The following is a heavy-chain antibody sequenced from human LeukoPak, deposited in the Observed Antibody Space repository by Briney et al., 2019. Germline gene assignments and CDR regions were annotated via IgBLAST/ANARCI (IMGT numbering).Heavy chain of an antibody. V-gene: IGHV3-20*04. CDR1: GFTFDDYG. CDR3: AKDSPISDRGLDV. J-gene: IGHJ6*02. Sequence: GGSLRLSCAASGFTFDDYGMSWVRQAPGKGLEWVSGINWNGGSTGYADSVKGRFTISRDNSRNSLYLQMSSLRIEDTALYYCAKDSPISDRGLDVWGQGTTVTVSS. D-gene: IGHD5/OR15-5a*01. CDR2: INWNGGST.